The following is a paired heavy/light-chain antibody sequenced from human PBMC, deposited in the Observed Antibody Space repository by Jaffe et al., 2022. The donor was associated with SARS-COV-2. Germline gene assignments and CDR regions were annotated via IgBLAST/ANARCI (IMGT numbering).Heavy chain of an antibody. V-gene: IGHV4-4*02. CDR3: ARDGYSYGLHDHYYYGMDV. J-gene: IGHJ6*02. CDR2: IYHSGST. CDR1: GGSISSSNW. Sequence: QVQLQESGPGLVKPSGTLSLTCAVSGGSISSSNWWSWVRQPPGKGLEWIGEIYHSGSTNYNPSLKSRVTISVDKSKNQFSLKLSSVTAADTAVYYCARDGYSYGLHDHYYYGMDVWGQGTTVTVSS. D-gene: IGHD5-18*01.
Light chain of an antibody. CDR3: SSYAGIWV. CDR2: EVS. CDR1: SSDVGGYNY. V-gene: IGLV2-8*01. Sequence: QSALTQPPSASGSPGQSVTISCTGTSSDVGGYNYVSWYQQHPGKAPKLMIYEVSKRPSGVPDRFSGSKSGNTASLTVSGLQAEDEADYYCSSYAGIWVFGGGTKLTVL. J-gene: IGLJ3*02.